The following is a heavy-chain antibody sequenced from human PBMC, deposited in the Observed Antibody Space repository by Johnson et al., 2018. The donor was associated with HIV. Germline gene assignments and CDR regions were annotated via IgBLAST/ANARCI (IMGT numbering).Heavy chain of an antibody. Sequence: QVQLVESGGGLVQPGGSLKLSCVASGFTFSGSAMHWVHQAPGKGLDWVAVISYDGSNKYYADSVKGRFTISRDNSKNTLYLQMNSLRAEDTAVYYCAQGYYDILTGYYDAFDIWGQGTMVTVSS. V-gene: IGHV3-30-3*01. J-gene: IGHJ3*02. CDR2: ISYDGSNK. CDR1: GFTFSGSA. CDR3: AQGYYDILTGYYDAFDI. D-gene: IGHD3-9*01.